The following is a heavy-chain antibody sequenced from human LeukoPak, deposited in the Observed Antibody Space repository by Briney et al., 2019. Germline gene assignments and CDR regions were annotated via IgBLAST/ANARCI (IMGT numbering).Heavy chain of an antibody. CDR3: ARDTPAISSGSFSPEDWFDP. CDR2: IIPIFGTA. V-gene: IGHV1-69*01. J-gene: IGHJ5*02. Sequence: SVKVSCKASGGTFSSYAISWVRQAPGQGLEWMGGIIPIFGTANYAQKFQGRVTITADESTSTAYMELSSLRSEDTAVYYCARDTPAISSGSFSPEDWFDPWGQGTLVTVPS. D-gene: IGHD3-10*01. CDR1: GGTFSSYA.